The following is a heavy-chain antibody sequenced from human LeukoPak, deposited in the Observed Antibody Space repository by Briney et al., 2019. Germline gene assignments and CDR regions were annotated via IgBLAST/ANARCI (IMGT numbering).Heavy chain of an antibody. V-gene: IGHV4-59*08. CDR3: ARLKLGAYFDL. Sequence: PSETLSLTCTVSGGSTSSDYWSWIRQSPGKGLEWVGYVYNSGDTGKNPSLKSRVTILLDTSGNQCSLKLTSVSAADTAVYYCARLKLGAYFDLWGRGTLVTVSS. D-gene: IGHD3-16*01. CDR1: GGSTSSDY. CDR2: VYNSGDT. J-gene: IGHJ2*01.